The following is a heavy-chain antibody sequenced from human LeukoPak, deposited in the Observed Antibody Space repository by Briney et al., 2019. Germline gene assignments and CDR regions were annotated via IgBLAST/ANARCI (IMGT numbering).Heavy chain of an antibody. CDR1: GFTFTSYG. Sequence: GRSLRLSCAASGFTFTSYGMHWVRQAPGKGLEWVASIWYDGSNESYADSVKGRFTISRDNSKSTLYLQMNSLRAEDTAVYYCAREVLDYFDTSGPVDYWGQGTLVTVSS. CDR3: AREVLDYFDTSGPVDY. V-gene: IGHV3-33*01. D-gene: IGHD3-22*01. J-gene: IGHJ4*02. CDR2: IWYDGSNE.